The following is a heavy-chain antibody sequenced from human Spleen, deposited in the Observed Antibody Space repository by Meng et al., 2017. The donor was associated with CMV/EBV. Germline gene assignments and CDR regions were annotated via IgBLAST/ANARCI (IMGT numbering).Heavy chain of an antibody. D-gene: IGHD3-10*01. Sequence: SETLSLTCAVYGGSFSGYYWSWIRQPPGKGLEWIGEINHSGSTNYNPSLKSRVTISLDTSKNQFSLKLSSVTAADTAVYYCARGDNMVRGVIKRHKWFDPWGQGTRVTVSS. CDR1: GGSFSGYY. J-gene: IGHJ5*02. CDR2: INHSGST. V-gene: IGHV4-34*01. CDR3: ARGDNMVRGVIKRHKWFDP.